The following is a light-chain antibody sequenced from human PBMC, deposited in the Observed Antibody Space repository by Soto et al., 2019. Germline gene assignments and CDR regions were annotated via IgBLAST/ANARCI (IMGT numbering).Light chain of an antibody. J-gene: IGKJ5*01. Sequence: EILLNHFSTPQSLSSRESAPLSCKASQSVSSYLAWYQQKPGQAPRLLIYDASNRATGIPARFSGSGSGTDFTLTISSLEPEDFAVYYCQQRSNWPPITFGQGTRLEIK. CDR3: QQRSNWPPIT. CDR1: QSVSSY. V-gene: IGKV3-11*01. CDR2: DAS.